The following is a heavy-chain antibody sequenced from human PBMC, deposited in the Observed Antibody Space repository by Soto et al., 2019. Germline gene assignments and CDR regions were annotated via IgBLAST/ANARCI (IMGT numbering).Heavy chain of an antibody. J-gene: IGHJ6*02. D-gene: IGHD3-10*01. CDR2: IYYSGST. Sequence: SETLSLTCTVSGGSIGSGDDYWSWIRQPPGKGLEWIGYIYYSGSTYYNPSLKSRVTISVDTSKNQFSLKLSSVTAADTAVYYCARDSGVLLWFGEPSAYGMDVWGQGTTVTVSS. V-gene: IGHV4-30-4*01. CDR1: GGSIGSGDDY. CDR3: ARDSGVLLWFGEPSAYGMDV.